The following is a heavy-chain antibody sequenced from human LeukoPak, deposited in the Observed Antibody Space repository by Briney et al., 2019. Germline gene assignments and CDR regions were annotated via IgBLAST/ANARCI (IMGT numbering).Heavy chain of an antibody. J-gene: IGHJ4*02. CDR1: GFTLSSYS. CDR2: ISSSSSYI. CDR3: ARGLDIDGPGY. V-gene: IGHV3-21*01. Sequence: GGSLRLSCAASGFTLSSYSMNWVRQAPGKGLEWVSSISSSSSYIYYADSVKGRFTISRDNAKNSLYLQMNSLRAEDTAVYYCARGLDIDGPGYWGQGTLVTVSS. D-gene: IGHD2-2*03.